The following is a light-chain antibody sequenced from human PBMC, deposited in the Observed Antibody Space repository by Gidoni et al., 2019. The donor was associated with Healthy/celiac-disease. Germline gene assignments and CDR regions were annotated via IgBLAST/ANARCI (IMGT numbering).Light chain of an antibody. V-gene: IGLV3-19*01. CDR3: NSRDSSGNHLAV. CDR1: SLRSYY. Sequence: SSELTQDPAVSVALGQTVRITCQGDSLRSYYASWYQQKPGQAPVLVIYVKNNRPSGIPDRFSGSSSGNTASLTITGAQAEDEADYYCNSRDSSGNHLAVFGGGTKLTVL. CDR2: VKN. J-gene: IGLJ2*01.